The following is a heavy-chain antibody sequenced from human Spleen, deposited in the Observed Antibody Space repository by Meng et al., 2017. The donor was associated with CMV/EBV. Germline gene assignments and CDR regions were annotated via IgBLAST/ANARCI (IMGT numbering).Heavy chain of an antibody. Sequence: GESLKISCAASGFTLNNAWMSWVRQAPGKGLEWVGRIRSESDGGTTDYAAPVKGRFSISRDNSKKTLYLQMNSLRAEDTAVYYCASRPKQYCDNISCYFTDYWGQGTLVTVSS. CDR2: IRSESDGGTT. CDR3: ASRPKQYCDNISCYFTDY. J-gene: IGHJ4*02. D-gene: IGHD2-2*01. CDR1: GFTLNNAW. V-gene: IGHV3-15*01.